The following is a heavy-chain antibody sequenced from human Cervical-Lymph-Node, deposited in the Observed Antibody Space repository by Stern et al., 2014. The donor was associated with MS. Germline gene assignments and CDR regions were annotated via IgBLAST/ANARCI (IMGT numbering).Heavy chain of an antibody. D-gene: IGHD3-22*01. Sequence: VQLVQSGTKMQKPGASVKVSCKASGYTFTAFFIHWGRQVPGQGLELMGRLNPNSDDPTYAQNFQDRVTLTRDTSIGTAYLELSRLTSADTAVYYCAREATRIVVGIDYWGQGTQVTVSS. CDR3: AREATRIVVGIDY. CDR2: LNPNSDDP. V-gene: IGHV1-2*06. J-gene: IGHJ4*02. CDR1: GYTFTAFF.